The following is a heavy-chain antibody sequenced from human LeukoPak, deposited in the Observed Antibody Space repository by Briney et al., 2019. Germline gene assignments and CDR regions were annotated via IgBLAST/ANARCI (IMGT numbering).Heavy chain of an antibody. Sequence: GGSLRLSCAASGFTFSTFAMHWVRQTPGKGLEWVAFISYDGSNKYYADFVKGRSTISRDNSKKTLYLQMNSLRAEDTAVYYCAKWGGYGYGIDFWGQGTLVTVSS. D-gene: IGHD3-16*01. V-gene: IGHV3-30-3*02. CDR1: GFTFSTFA. CDR2: ISYDGSNK. J-gene: IGHJ4*02. CDR3: AKWGGYGYGIDF.